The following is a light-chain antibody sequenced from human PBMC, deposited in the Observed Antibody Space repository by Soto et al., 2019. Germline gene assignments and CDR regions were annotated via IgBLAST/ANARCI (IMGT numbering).Light chain of an antibody. Sequence: EIVLTQSPATLSLSPRERATLXXRASQSVSSYLAWYQQKPDQAPRXVIYDASNRATGIPARFSGSGSGTDFTLTISSLEPEDFAVYYCQQRSNWPRTFGQGTKVDIK. CDR3: QQRSNWPRT. J-gene: IGKJ1*01. CDR2: DAS. CDR1: QSVSSY. V-gene: IGKV3-11*01.